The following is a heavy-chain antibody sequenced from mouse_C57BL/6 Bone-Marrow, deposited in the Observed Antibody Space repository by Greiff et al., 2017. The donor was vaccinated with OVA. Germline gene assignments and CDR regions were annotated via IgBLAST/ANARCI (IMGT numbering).Heavy chain of an antibody. D-gene: IGHD1-1*01. CDR2: ISSGGDYI. CDR1: GFTFSSYA. Sequence: EVQLVESGEGLVKPGGSLKLSCAASGFTFSSYAMSWVRQTPEKRLEWVAYISSGGDYIYYADTVKGRFTISRDNARNTLYLQMSSLKSEDTAMYYCTREGVLTTVVAHWYFDVWGTGTTVTVSS. CDR3: TREGVLTTVVAHWYFDV. J-gene: IGHJ1*03. V-gene: IGHV5-9-1*02.